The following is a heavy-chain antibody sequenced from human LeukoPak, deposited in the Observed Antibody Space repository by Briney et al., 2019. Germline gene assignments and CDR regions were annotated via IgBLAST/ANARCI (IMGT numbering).Heavy chain of an antibody. CDR3: AKDPTHYYDSSGYFDY. CDR2: ISWNSGSI. J-gene: IGHJ4*02. CDR1: GFTFDDYA. Sequence: SGGSLRLSCAAFGFTFDDYAMHWVRQAPGKGLEWVSGISWNSGSIGYVDSVKGRFTISRDNAKNSLYLQMNSLRAEDTALYYCAKDPTHYYDSSGYFDYWGQGTLVTVSS. D-gene: IGHD3-22*01. V-gene: IGHV3-9*01.